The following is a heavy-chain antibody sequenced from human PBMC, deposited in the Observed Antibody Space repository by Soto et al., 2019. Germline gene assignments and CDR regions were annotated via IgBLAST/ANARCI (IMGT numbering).Heavy chain of an antibody. CDR3: AREGCSSTSCYAGIRGYYYYYMDV. CDR1: GYTFTSYD. J-gene: IGHJ6*03. V-gene: IGHV1-8*01. Sequence: ASVKVSCKASGYTFTSYDINWVRQATGQGLEWMGWMNPNSGNTGYAQKFQGRVTMTRNTSISTAYMELSSLRSEDTAVYYCAREGCSSTSCYAGIRGYYYYYMDVWGKGTTVTVSS. CDR2: MNPNSGNT. D-gene: IGHD2-2*01.